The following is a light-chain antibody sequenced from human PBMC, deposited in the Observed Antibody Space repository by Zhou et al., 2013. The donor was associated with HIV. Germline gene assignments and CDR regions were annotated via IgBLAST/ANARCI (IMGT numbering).Light chain of an antibody. CDR1: QSVSSSY. Sequence: ETLLTQSPGTLSLSPGEGATLSCRASQSVSSSYLAWYQQKPGQAPRLLIYDASIRPTGIPDRFSGSGSGTDFTLTISRLEPEDFAVYCCQHYVTAPITFGQGTRLEIK. CDR3: QHYVTAPIT. V-gene: IGKV3-20*01. CDR2: DAS. J-gene: IGKJ5*01.